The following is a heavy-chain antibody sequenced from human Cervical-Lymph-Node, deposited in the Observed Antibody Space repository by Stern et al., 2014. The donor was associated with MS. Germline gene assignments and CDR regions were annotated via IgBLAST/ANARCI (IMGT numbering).Heavy chain of an antibody. J-gene: IGHJ4*02. Sequence: VQLVESGAGVKKPGASVKVSCKASGYTFTSYAINWVRQAPGQGLEWMGGMNPNSGNTGYAQKFQGRFTMTRNTSISTAYMELSSLRSEDTAVYYCARTARVATVTIGYWGQGTLVTVSS. CDR1: GYTFTSYA. CDR2: MNPNSGNT. D-gene: IGHD4-17*01. CDR3: ARTARVATVTIGY. V-gene: IGHV1-8*01.